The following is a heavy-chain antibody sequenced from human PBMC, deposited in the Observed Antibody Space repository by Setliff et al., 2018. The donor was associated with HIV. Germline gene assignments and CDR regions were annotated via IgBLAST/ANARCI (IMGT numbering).Heavy chain of an antibody. D-gene: IGHD2-21*02. V-gene: IGHV3-7*03. J-gene: IGHJ3*02. CDR2: IRQDGNER. CDR1: GFTFSTNW. CDR3: VRVGYCGDNCYGAFDI. Sequence: GGSLRLSCTASGFTFSTNWMGWVRQAPGKGLEWVANIRQDGNERYYVDSVKGRFTISRDNAKNSLYLQMNSLRVEDTAVYYCVRVGYCGDNCYGAFDIWGQGTMVTVSS.